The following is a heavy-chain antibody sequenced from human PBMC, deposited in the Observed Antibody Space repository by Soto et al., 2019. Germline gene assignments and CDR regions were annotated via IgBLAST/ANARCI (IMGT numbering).Heavy chain of an antibody. J-gene: IGHJ6*02. D-gene: IGHD3-16*01. CDR3: AGKGGGGYYYYGMDV. CDR1: GGSISSGGYY. CDR2: IYYSGST. Sequence: SETLSLTCTVSGGSISSGGYYWSWIRQHPGKGLEWIGYIYYSGSTYYNPSLKSRVTISVDTSKNQFSLKLSSVTAADTAVYYCAGKGGGGYYYYGMDVWGQGTTVTVSS. V-gene: IGHV4-31*03.